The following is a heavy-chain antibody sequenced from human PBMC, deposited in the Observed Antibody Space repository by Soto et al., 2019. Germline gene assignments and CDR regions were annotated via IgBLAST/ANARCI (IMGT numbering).Heavy chain of an antibody. CDR2: ISRTSSYI. V-gene: IGHV3-21*01. J-gene: IGHJ4*02. D-gene: IGHD4-17*01. CDR1: GVTFSTYN. CDR3: ATNPPSHDYGDYDNRSDY. Sequence: GGSLRLSCAASGVTFSTYNMNWVRQAPGKGLEWVSSISRTSSYIYYADSVKGRFTISRDNARYSLYLQMNSLRADDTAVYFCATNPPSHDYGDYDNRSDYWGQGTLVTVSS.